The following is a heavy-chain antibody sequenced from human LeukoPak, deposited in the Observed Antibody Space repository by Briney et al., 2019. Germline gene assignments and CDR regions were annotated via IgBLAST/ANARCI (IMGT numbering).Heavy chain of an antibody. Sequence: SETLSLTCAVSGASVSNSGHYWGWIRQPPGKGLEWIANIFYSSSGITYYNPSLKSRVTISIDTSKNQFSLNLSSVTAADSAVYYCASQPTRAPAATGAFDVWDRGTLVIVSS. J-gene: IGHJ3*01. CDR1: GASVSNSGHY. CDR2: IFYSSSGIT. D-gene: IGHD2-2*01. V-gene: IGHV4-39*07. CDR3: ASQPTRAPAATGAFDV.